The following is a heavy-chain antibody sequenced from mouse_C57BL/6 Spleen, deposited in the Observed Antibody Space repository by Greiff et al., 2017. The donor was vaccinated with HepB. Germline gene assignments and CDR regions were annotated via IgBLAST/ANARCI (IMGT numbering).Heavy chain of an antibody. V-gene: IGHV1-78*01. CDR1: GYTFTDHT. J-gene: IGHJ3*01. D-gene: IGHD2-1*01. CDR3: ASSTYGNCFAY. Sequence: QVQLQQSDAELVKPGASVKISCKVSGYTFTDHTIHWMKQRPEQGLEWIGYIYPRDGSTKYNEKFKGKATLTADKSSSTAYMQLSSLTSEDTAIYYCASSTYGNCFAYWGQGTLVTVSA. CDR2: IYPRDGST.